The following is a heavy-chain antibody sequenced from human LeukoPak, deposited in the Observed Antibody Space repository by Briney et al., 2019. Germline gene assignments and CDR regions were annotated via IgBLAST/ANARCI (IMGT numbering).Heavy chain of an antibody. Sequence: PGESLRLSCAASGFTFSSYWMTWVRQAPGKGLEWVAHINPDGSEEYYVDSVKGRFAISRDSAKNSLYLQMNSLRAEDTAVYYCARGHYDMDVWGQGTSVTVSS. V-gene: IGHV3-7*01. J-gene: IGHJ6*02. CDR2: INPDGSEE. CDR1: GFTFSSYW. CDR3: ARGHYDMDV.